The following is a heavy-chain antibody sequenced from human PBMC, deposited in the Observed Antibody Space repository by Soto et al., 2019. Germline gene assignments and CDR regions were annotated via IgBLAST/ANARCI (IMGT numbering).Heavy chain of an antibody. J-gene: IGHJ6*02. CDR1: GFSLSTSGMC. Sequence: SGPTLVNPTQTLTLTCTFSGFSLSTSGMCVSWIRQPPGKALEWLALIDWDDDKYYSTSLKTRLTISKDTSKNQVVLTMTNMDPVDTATYYCARIFRAAGGIGHRMHVSGQASTFSVPS. CDR3: ARIFRAAGGIGHRMHV. CDR2: IDWDDDK. V-gene: IGHV2-70*01. D-gene: IGHD6-13*01.